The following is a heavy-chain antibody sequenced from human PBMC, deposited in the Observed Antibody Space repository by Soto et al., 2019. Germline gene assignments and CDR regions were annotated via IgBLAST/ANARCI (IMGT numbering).Heavy chain of an antibody. J-gene: IGHJ4*02. Sequence: QVQLQQSGPGLVKPSQTLSVTCGISGDSVSSNNAAWNWIRQSPSRGLEWLGRTFYRSGWTFDYAVSVKSRLTINPETSKNQFSLQLKSVTADDTAVYYCARENTMIRGVINPLDYWGQGTLVTVSS. CDR3: ARENTMIRGVINPLDY. V-gene: IGHV6-1*01. CDR2: TFYRSGWTF. CDR1: GDSVSSNNAA. D-gene: IGHD3-10*01.